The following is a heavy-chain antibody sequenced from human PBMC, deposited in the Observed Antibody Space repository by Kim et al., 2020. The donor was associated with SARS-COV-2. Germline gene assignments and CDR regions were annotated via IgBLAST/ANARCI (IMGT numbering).Heavy chain of an antibody. CDR2: DGTST. J-gene: IGHJ4*02. Sequence: DGTSTYYPDSVKGRFAISRDNSKNTLYQQMNSLRTEDTAVYYCFRGGVDYWGQRTLVTGSS. V-gene: IGHV3-74*01. D-gene: IGHD3-10*01. CDR3: FRGGVDY.